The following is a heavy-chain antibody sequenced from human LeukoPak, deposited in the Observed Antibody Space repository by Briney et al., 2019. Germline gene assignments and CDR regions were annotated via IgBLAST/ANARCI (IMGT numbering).Heavy chain of an antibody. CDR1: GGTFSSCA. J-gene: IGHJ4*02. Sequence: GASVKVSCKASGGTFSSCAISWVRQAPGQGLEWMGGIIPIFGTANYAQKFQGRVTITADESTSTAYMELSSLRSEDTAVYYCARGRPRTYYDFWSGYLDADYWGQGTLVTVSS. CDR2: IIPIFGTA. V-gene: IGHV1-69*13. CDR3: ARGRPRTYYDFWSGYLDADY. D-gene: IGHD3-3*01.